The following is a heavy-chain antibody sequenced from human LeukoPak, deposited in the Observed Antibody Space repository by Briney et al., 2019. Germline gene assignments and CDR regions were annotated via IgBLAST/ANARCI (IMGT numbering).Heavy chain of an antibody. CDR3: AKDAYSSGWFFDY. CDR2: ISWNSGSI. Sequence: GRSPRLSCAASGFTFDDYAMHWVRHAPGKGLEWVSGISWNSGSIRYADSVKGRFTISRDNAKNSLYLQMNSLRAEDTALYYCAKDAYSSGWFFDYWGQGTLVTVSS. J-gene: IGHJ4*02. D-gene: IGHD6-19*01. V-gene: IGHV3-9*01. CDR1: GFTFDDYA.